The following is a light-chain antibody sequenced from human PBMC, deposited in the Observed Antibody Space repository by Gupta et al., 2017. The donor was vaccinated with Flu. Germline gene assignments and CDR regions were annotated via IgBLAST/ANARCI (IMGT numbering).Light chain of an antibody. V-gene: IGKV3-11*01. CDR3: QQRSNWPPRLT. J-gene: IGKJ4*01. CDR1: QSVSSY. CDR2: DAS. Sequence: EMVWQQSQATLSLSQGERATPSCRASQSVSSYLALYQQKPGQAPRLLIYDASNRATGIPARFSGSGSGTDFTLTISSLEPEDFAVYYCQQRSNWPPRLTFGGGTKVEIK.